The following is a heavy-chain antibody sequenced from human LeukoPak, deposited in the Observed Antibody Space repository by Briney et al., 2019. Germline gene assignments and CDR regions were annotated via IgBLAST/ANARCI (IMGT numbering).Heavy chain of an antibody. D-gene: IGHD5-12*01. CDR1: GGTFSSYA. CDR2: IIPILGIE. Sequence: GASVKVSCKASGGTFSSYAISWVRQAPGQGLEWMGRIIPILGIENYAQKFQGRVTITADKSTSTAYMELSSLRSEDTAVYYCARDRGVATYGYWGQGTLVTVSS. CDR3: ARDRGVATYGY. J-gene: IGHJ4*02. V-gene: IGHV1-69*04.